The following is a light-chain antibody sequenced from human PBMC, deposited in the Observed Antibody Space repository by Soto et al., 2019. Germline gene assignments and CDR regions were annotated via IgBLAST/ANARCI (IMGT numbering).Light chain of an antibody. J-gene: IGLJ1*01. Sequence: QSALTQPRSVSGSPGQSVTISCTGTSTDVGGYNYVSWYQQHPGKVPKLMLYDVSKRPSGVPDRFSGSKSGNTASLTISGLQAEDEADYYCCSYAGRATLYVFGSGTKVTVL. V-gene: IGLV2-11*01. CDR2: DVS. CDR3: CSYAGRATLYV. CDR1: STDVGGYNY.